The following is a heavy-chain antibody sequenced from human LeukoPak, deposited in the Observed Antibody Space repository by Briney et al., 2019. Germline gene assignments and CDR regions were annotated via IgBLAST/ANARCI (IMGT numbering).Heavy chain of an antibody. CDR2: IYHSGST. J-gene: IGHJ4*02. D-gene: IGHD1-26*01. V-gene: IGHV4-30-2*01. CDR1: GGSISSGGYS. Sequence: PSETLSLTCAVSGGSISSGGYSWSWIRQPPGKGLEWIGYIYHSGSTYYNPSLKSRVTISVDRSKNQFSLKLSSVTAADTAVYYCAPRAQWKLTFDYWGQGTLVTVSS. CDR3: APRAQWKLTFDY.